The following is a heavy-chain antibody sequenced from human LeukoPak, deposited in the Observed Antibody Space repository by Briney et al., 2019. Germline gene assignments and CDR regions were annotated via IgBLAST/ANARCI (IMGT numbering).Heavy chain of an antibody. V-gene: IGHV3-23*01. Sequence: ETLSLTCTVSGGSISSYYWSWVRQAPGKGLEWVSAISGSGGSTYYADSVKGRFTISRDNSKNTLYLQMNSLRAEDTAVYYCAKDWADYDFWSGYYKAYYFDYWGQGTLVTVSS. D-gene: IGHD3-3*01. CDR3: AKDWADYDFWSGYYKAYYFDY. CDR2: ISGSGGST. CDR1: GGSISSYY. J-gene: IGHJ4*02.